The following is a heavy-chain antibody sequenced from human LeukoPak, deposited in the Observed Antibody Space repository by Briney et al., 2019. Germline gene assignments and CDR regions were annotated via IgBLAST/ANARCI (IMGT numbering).Heavy chain of an antibody. Sequence: SETLSLTCTVSGGSISTITYYWGWIRQPPGKGLEWVGHMYYRGNTFYNPSLKSRVTISVDTSKNQFSLKLSSVTAADTAVYYCARDMVGAAELKDAFDIWGQGTMVTVSS. CDR1: GGSISTITYY. CDR2: MYYRGNT. V-gene: IGHV4-39*07. CDR3: ARDMVGAAELKDAFDI. J-gene: IGHJ3*02. D-gene: IGHD6-13*01.